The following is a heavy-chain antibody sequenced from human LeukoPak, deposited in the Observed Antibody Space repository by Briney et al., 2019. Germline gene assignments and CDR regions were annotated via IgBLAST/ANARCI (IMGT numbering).Heavy chain of an antibody. D-gene: IGHD2-2*01. CDR3: ARVGYCSSTSCYGLGGMDV. V-gene: IGHV1-18*01. J-gene: IGHJ6*02. CDR2: ISAYNGNT. Sequence: ASVKVSCKASGYTFTSYGISWVRQAPGQGLEWMGWISAYNGNTNYAQKLQGRVTMTTDTSTSTAYMELRSLRSGDTAVYYCARVGYCSSTSCYGLGGMDVWGQGTTVTVSS. CDR1: GYTFTSYG.